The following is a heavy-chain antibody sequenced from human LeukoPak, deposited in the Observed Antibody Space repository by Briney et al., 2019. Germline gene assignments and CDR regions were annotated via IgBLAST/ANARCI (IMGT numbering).Heavy chain of an antibody. CDR2: ISGSGGST. Sequence: GGSLRLSCAASGFTFSSYAMSWVRQAPGKGLEWVSAISGSGGSTYYADSVKGRFTISRDNSKNTLYLQMNSLRAEDTAVYYSAKGSYCSSTSCYDYYFDYWGQGTLVTVSS. CDR1: GFTFSSYA. D-gene: IGHD2-2*01. CDR3: AKGSYCSSTSCYDYYFDY. V-gene: IGHV3-23*01. J-gene: IGHJ4*02.